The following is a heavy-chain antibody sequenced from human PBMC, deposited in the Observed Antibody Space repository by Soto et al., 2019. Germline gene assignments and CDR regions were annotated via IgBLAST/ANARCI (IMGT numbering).Heavy chain of an antibody. D-gene: IGHD3-22*01. CDR2: IVVGSGHT. Sequence: ASVKVSCKASGYSFTNNDVTWVRQARGQRLEWIGWIVVGSGHTNYAQKFQERVTITRDMSTSTAYMDLSSLRSEDTAVYYCAARDYYDSSGYYSGPPPFDYWGQGTLVTVSS. CDR3: AARDYYDSSGYYSGPPPFDY. CDR1: GYSFTNND. V-gene: IGHV1-58*01. J-gene: IGHJ4*02.